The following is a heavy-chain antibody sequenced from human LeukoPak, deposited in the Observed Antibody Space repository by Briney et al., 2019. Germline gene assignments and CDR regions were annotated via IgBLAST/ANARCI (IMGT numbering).Heavy chain of an antibody. CDR3: ARESCSGGSCTYDPFDI. Sequence: GGSLRLSCVASGFSFSSYSIHWVRRVPGKGLEWVAVMSVNGVNKYYADSVRGRFTVSRDISKNTQFLQMNSLRFEDTAVYFCARESCSGGSCTYDPFDIWGRGTMVAVST. D-gene: IGHD2-15*01. V-gene: IGHV3-30-3*01. CDR1: GFSFSSYS. CDR2: MSVNGVNK. J-gene: IGHJ3*02.